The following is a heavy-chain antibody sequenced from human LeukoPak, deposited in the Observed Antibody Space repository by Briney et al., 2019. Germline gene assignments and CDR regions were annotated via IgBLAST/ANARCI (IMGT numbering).Heavy chain of an antibody. Sequence: GGSLRLSCAASGLSFSGYAMSWVRQAPGKGLEWVSGISGSGSTTFYVDSVKGRFTISRDNAKNSLYLQMNSLRAEDTALYYCARAYSGYVRPFDYWGQGTLVTVSS. D-gene: IGHD5-12*01. CDR1: GLSFSGYA. V-gene: IGHV3-23*01. J-gene: IGHJ4*02. CDR3: ARAYSGYVRPFDY. CDR2: ISGSGSTT.